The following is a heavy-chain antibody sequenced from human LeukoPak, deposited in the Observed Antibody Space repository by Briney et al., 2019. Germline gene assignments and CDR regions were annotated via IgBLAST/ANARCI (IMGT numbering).Heavy chain of an antibody. V-gene: IGHV3-30*03. D-gene: IGHD6-13*01. J-gene: IGHJ4*02. CDR1: GFTFSSYG. CDR3: ARDTRGYYLEY. Sequence: PGRSLRLSCAASGFTFSSYGMHWVRQAPGKGLEWVAVISYDGSNKYYADSVKGRFTISRDNSKNTLYLQMSSLRAEDTAVYYCARDTRGYYLEYWGQGTLVTVSS. CDR2: ISYDGSNK.